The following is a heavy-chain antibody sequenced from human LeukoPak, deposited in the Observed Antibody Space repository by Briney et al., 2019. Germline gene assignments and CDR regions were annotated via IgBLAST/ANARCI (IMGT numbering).Heavy chain of an antibody. D-gene: IGHD6-19*01. Sequence: GGTLRLSCAASGFTFSNYGLSWVRQAPGKGLEWVSGITGSGGSTYYADSVKGRFTISRDNSKNTLYLQMNSLRAEDTAVYYCAKDQSSGWYPSWFDPWGQGTLVTVSS. J-gene: IGHJ5*02. CDR1: GFTFSNYG. V-gene: IGHV3-23*01. CDR2: ITGSGGST. CDR3: AKDQSSGWYPSWFDP.